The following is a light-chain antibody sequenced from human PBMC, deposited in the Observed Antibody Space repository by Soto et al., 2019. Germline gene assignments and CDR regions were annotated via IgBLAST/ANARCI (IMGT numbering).Light chain of an antibody. V-gene: IGLV1-40*01. Sequence: QSVLTQPPSVSGAPGQRVTISCTGSSSNIGAGYDVHWYQQLPGTAPKLLIYGDTNRPSGVPDRFSGSKSGTSASLVITGLQAGDEADYYCQTSDSGLFGLIFGTGTKLTVL. CDR2: GDT. CDR3: QTSDSGLFGLI. CDR1: SSNIGAGYD. J-gene: IGLJ1*01.